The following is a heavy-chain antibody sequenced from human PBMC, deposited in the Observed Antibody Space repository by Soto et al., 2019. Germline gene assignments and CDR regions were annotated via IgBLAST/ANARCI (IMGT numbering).Heavy chain of an antibody. Sequence: QVQLVQSGAEVKKPGASVKVSCKASGYNFMRYGFTLVRQAPGQGLEWMGWINVENGETKYPQKIQGRVTMTTDTSTSTVYMELTSLTSDDTAGYYSARWISGWKSDWFDPWGHGTLVTVSS. J-gene: IGHJ5*02. D-gene: IGHD1-26*01. CDR1: GYNFMRYG. V-gene: IGHV1-18*04. CDR3: ARWISGWKSDWFDP. CDR2: INVENGET.